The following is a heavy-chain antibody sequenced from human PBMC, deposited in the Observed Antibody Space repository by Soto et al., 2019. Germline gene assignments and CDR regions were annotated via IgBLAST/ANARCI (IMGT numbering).Heavy chain of an antibody. V-gene: IGHV4-34*01. CDR3: ARLMRDILTGYSSARDWFDP. D-gene: IGHD3-9*01. J-gene: IGHJ5*02. CDR1: GGSFSGYF. CDR2: INHSGST. Sequence: SETLSLTCAVYGGSFSGYFWSWIRQPPGKGLEWIGEINHSGSTNYNPSLKSRVTISVDTSKNQFSLKLSSVTAADTAVFYCARLMRDILTGYSSARDWFDPWGQGTLVTVSS.